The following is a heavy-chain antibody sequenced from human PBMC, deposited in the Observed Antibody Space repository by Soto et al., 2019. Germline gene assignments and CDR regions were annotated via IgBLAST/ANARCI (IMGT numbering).Heavy chain of an antibody. CDR2: IIPIFGTA. D-gene: IGHD1-1*01. Sequence: QVQLVQSGAEVKKPRSSVKVSCKASGGTFSSYAISWVRQAPGQGLEWMGGIIPIFGTANYAQKFQGRVTITADESMSTAYMELSSLRPEDTAVYYCARDGGNGPSGWFDPWGQGTLVTVSS. J-gene: IGHJ5*02. CDR3: ARDGGNGPSGWFDP. CDR1: GGTFSSYA. V-gene: IGHV1-69*12.